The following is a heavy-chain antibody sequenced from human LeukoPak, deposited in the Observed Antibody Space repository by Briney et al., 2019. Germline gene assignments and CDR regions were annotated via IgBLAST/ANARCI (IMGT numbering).Heavy chain of an antibody. J-gene: IGHJ4*02. CDR1: GFTFSSYA. Sequence: PGGSLRLSCAASGFTFSSYAMHWVRQAPGKGLEWVAVIWYDGSNKYYADSVKGRFTISRDNSKNTLYLQMNSLRAEDTAVYYCARDRRIAVAAYFDYWGQGTLVTVSS. D-gene: IGHD6-19*01. CDR2: IWYDGSNK. CDR3: ARDRRIAVAAYFDY. V-gene: IGHV3-33*08.